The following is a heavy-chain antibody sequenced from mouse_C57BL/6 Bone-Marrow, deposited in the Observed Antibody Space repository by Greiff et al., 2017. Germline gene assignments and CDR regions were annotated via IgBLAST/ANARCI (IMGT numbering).Heavy chain of an antibody. CDR3: TGRRITAVVEDWYFDV. D-gene: IGHD1-1*01. V-gene: IGHV6-3*01. CDR1: GFTFSNYW. Sequence: EVKLVESGGGLVQPGGSMKLSCVASGFTFSNYWMNWVRQSPEKGLEWVAQIRLKSDNYATHYAESVKGRFTISRDDSKSSVYLQMNNLRAEDTGIYYCTGRRITAVVEDWYFDVWGTGTTVTVSS. CDR2: IRLKSDNYAT. J-gene: IGHJ1*03.